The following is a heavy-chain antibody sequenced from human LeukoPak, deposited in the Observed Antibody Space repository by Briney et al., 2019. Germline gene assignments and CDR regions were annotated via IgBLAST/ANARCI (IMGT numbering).Heavy chain of an antibody. CDR3: ARGATFFGA. J-gene: IGHJ3*01. D-gene: IGHD3-3*01. Sequence: GSLRLSCTASGFTFSTYYMSWVRQAPGKGLEWVANIRQDGSEKYYVDSVKGRFTISRDNANNSLYLQLSSLRAEDTAAYYCARGATFFGAWGQGTMVTVSS. V-gene: IGHV3-7*01. CDR2: IRQDGSEK. CDR1: GFTFSTYY.